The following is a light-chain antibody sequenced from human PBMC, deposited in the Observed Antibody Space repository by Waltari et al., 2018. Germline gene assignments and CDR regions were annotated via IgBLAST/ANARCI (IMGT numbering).Light chain of an antibody. CDR3: SSYTSSSTLVV. CDR1: SSDVGGYNY. Sequence: QSALTQPASVSGSPGQSITISCTGTSSDVGGYNYVSWYQQHPCKAPKLMVYGVSNRPAGVSARFSSFKSGDTASRTISGVQAEDEAEYYCSSYTSSSTLVVFGGWTKLTVL. V-gene: IGLV2-14*03. J-gene: IGLJ2*01. CDR2: GVS.